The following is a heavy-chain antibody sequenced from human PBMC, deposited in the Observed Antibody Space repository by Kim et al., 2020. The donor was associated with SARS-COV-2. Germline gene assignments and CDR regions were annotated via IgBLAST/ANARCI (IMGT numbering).Heavy chain of an antibody. D-gene: IGHD6-13*01. V-gene: IGHV1-46*01. Sequence: SQGRVTMTRDTSTSTVYMELSSLRSEDTAVYYCARGARSSSWYTNGWFDPWGQGTLVTVSS. CDR3: ARGARSSSWYTNGWFDP. J-gene: IGHJ5*02.